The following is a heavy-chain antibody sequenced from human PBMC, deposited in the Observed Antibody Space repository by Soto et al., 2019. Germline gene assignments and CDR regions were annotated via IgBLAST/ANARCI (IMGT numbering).Heavy chain of an antibody. D-gene: IGHD6-19*01. CDR1: GFSLSTSGIC. V-gene: IGHV2-70*01. Sequence: SGPTLVNPTQTLTLTCTFSGFSLSTSGICVSWIRQPPGKALEWLALIDWDDDKYYSTSLKTRLTISKDTSKSQVVLTMTNMDPVDTATYYCARIRNTRGSGWYYFDYWGQGTLVTVSS. CDR2: IDWDDDK. CDR3: ARIRNTRGSGWYYFDY. J-gene: IGHJ4*02.